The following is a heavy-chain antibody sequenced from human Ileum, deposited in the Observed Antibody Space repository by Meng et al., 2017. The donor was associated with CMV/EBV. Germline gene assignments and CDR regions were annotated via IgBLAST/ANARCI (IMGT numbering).Heavy chain of an antibody. D-gene: IGHD4-23*01. CDR1: GDTFKSYT. CDR2: ISPILGIA. V-gene: IGHV1-69*02. CDR3: ARGNSGLNAMDV. Sequence: CKCSGDTFKSYTVTWVRQAPGQGLEWMGRISPILGIADYAQKFQGRVTISADKPTGTAFMELRSLRSDDTAVYYCARGNSGLNAMDVWGQGTTVTVSS. J-gene: IGHJ6*02.